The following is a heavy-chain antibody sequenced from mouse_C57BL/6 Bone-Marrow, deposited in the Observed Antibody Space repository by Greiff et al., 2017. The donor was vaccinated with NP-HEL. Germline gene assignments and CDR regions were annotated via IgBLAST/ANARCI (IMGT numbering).Heavy chain of an antibody. D-gene: IGHD3-3*01. Sequence: VQLQQSGAELVRPGASVKLSCTASGFNIKDDYMHWVKQRPEQGLEWIGWIDPENGDTEYASKFQGKATITADTSSNTAYLQLSSMTTDDTAVYYCTTGKGFYWYIDVWGTGTTVTVSS. CDR1: GFNIKDDY. CDR2: IDPENGDT. J-gene: IGHJ1*03. V-gene: IGHV14-4*01. CDR3: TTGKGFYWYIDV.